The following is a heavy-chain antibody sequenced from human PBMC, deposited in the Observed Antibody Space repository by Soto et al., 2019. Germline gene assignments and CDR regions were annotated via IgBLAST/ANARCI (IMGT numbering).Heavy chain of an antibody. Sequence: SETLSLTCTVSGGSISSSSYYWGWIRQPPGKGLEWIGSIYYSGSTYYNPSLKSRVTISVDTSKNQFSLKLSSVTAADTAVYYCARGSMITFGGVIDNYFDYWGQGTLVTVSS. J-gene: IGHJ4*02. CDR1: GGSISSSSYY. CDR3: ARGSMITFGGVIDNYFDY. V-gene: IGHV4-39*01. D-gene: IGHD3-16*02. CDR2: IYYSGST.